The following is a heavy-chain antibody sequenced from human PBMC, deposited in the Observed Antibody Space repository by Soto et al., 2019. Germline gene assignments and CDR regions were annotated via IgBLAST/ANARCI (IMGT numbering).Heavy chain of an antibody. V-gene: IGHV1-69*13. CDR2: IIPIFGTA. Sequence: GASVKVSCKASGGTFSSYAISWVRQAPGQGLEWMGGIIPIFGTANYAQKFQGRVTITADESTSTAYMELSSLRSEDTAVYYCARDPNGITIFGVDYDWFDPWGQGTLVTVSS. CDR1: GGTFSSYA. J-gene: IGHJ5*02. D-gene: IGHD3-3*01. CDR3: ARDPNGITIFGVDYDWFDP.